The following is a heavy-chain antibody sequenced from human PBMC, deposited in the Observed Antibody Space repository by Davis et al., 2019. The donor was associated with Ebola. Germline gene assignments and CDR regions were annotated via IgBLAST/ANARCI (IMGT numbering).Heavy chain of an antibody. CDR1: GGSISDYF. V-gene: IGHV4-59*01. D-gene: IGHD5-12*01. J-gene: IGHJ3*02. Sequence: MPSETLSLTCTVSGGSISDYFWSWIRQPPGKGLEWIGYIYYSGSTNYDPSLKCRVTITVDTSKNQFSLKLSSVTAADTAVYHCAGMGRVATIRVDIWGQGTMVTVSS. CDR3: AGMGRVATIRVDI. CDR2: IYYSGST.